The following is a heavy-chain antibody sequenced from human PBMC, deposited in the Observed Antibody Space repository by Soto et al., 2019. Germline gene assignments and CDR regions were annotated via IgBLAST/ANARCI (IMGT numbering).Heavy chain of an antibody. CDR1: GFTFSSYA. CDR3: AKVGAARHGFDY. Sequence: EVQLLESGGGLVQPGGSLRLSCAASGFTFSSYAMSWVRQAPGKGLEWVSAISGSGGSTYYADSVKGRFTISRDNSKNTLYLKMNSLRAEDTAVYYCAKVGAARHGFDYWGQGTLVTVSS. D-gene: IGHD6-6*01. J-gene: IGHJ4*02. V-gene: IGHV3-23*01. CDR2: ISGSGGST.